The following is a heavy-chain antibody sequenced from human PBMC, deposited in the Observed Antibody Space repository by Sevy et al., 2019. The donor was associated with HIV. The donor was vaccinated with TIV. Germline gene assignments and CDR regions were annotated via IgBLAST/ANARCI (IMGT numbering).Heavy chain of an antibody. D-gene: IGHD6-6*01. J-gene: IGHJ4*02. CDR2: ISSSGSTI. Sequence: GGFLSLSCAASGFTFSDYYMSWIRQAPGKGLEWVSYISSSGSTIYYADSVKGRFTISRDNAKNSLYLQMNSLRAEDTAVYYCARFEYSSSSYYFDYWGQGTLVTVSS. V-gene: IGHV3-11*01. CDR3: ARFEYSSSSYYFDY. CDR1: GFTFSDYY.